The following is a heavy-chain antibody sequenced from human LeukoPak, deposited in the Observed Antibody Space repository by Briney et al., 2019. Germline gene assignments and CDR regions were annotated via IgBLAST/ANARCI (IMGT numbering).Heavy chain of an antibody. CDR1: GFTFSSYS. J-gene: IGHJ4*02. V-gene: IGHV3-21*01. Sequence: PGGSLRLSCAASGFTFSSYSMNWVRQAPGKGLEWVSSISSSSSYIYYADSVKGRFTIPRDNAKNSLYLQMNSLRAEDTAVYYCARGVVATSETPSDFDYWGQGTLVTVSS. D-gene: IGHD5-12*01. CDR3: ARGVVATSETPSDFDY. CDR2: ISSSSSYI.